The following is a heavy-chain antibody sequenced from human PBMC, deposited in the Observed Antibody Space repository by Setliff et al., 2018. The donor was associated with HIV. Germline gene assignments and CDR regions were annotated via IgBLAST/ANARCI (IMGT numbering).Heavy chain of an antibody. CDR2: IYPDDSNI. CDR1: DYTFTTYW. J-gene: IGHJ3*01. Sequence: PGESLKISCKALDYTFTTYWIGWVRQMAGEGLEWMGIIYPDDSNIRYNPSFQNQVTISADKSITTAYLQINNLKASDTATYYCAGRDGRSMNAFQIWGPGTVVTVSS. D-gene: IGHD6-13*01. V-gene: IGHV5-51*01. CDR3: AGRDGRSMNAFQI.